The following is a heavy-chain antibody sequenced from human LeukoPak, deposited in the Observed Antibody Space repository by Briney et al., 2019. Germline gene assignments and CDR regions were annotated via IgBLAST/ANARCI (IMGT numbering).Heavy chain of an antibody. J-gene: IGHJ3*01. CDR3: AGTRSGWWADALDF. CDR1: GGSISSISFY. Sequence: PSETLSLTCTVSGGSISSISFYWGWIRQPPGKGLEGIGSINYSGSTYYNPSLKCRVTMSVDTSKNQFSLKLSSLTAPDTAVHYWAGTRSGWWADALDFWGQGTLVTDSS. CDR2: INYSGST. V-gene: IGHV4-39*01. D-gene: IGHD6-19*01.